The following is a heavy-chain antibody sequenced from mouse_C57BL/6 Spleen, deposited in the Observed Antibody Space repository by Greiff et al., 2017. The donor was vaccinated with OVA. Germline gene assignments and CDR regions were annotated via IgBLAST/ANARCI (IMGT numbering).Heavy chain of an antibody. CDR2: INPNNGGT. V-gene: IGHV1-18*01. Sequence: EVKLMESGPELVKPGASVKIPCKASGYTFTDYNMDWVKQSHGKSLEWIGDINPNNGGTIYNQKFKGKATLTVDKSSSTAYMELRSLTSEDTAVYYCARLDGYPAWFAYWGQGTLVTVSA. D-gene: IGHD2-3*01. CDR3: ARLDGYPAWFAY. J-gene: IGHJ3*01. CDR1: GYTFTDYN.